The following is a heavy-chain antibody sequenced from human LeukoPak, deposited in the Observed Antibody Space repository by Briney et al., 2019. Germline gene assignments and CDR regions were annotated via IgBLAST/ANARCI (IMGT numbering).Heavy chain of an antibody. D-gene: IGHD3-16*01. Sequence: SETLSLTHPVDARSLRGSYLGSIRQPPGKGLEWLGEINHSGITNYNPSLKSRVTISVDTSQNQFSLTLSSVNATDTAVYYRASITLGVWLSEFPRPYYFDYWGQGTLVTVSS. V-gene: IGHV4-34*01. J-gene: IGHJ4*02. CDR3: ASITLGVWLSEFPRPYYFDY. CDR1: ARSLRGSY. CDR2: INHSGIT.